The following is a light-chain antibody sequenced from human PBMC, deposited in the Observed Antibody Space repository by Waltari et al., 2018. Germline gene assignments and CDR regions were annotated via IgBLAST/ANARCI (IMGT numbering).Light chain of an antibody. CDR2: GND. J-gene: IGLJ3*02. Sequence: QSVLTQPPSVSGAPGQRVTISCTGSSSNIGAGYDVPWYQQLPGTAPKLLIYGNDNRPSGVPDRFCGSKSGTSASLAITGLQAEDEAHYYCQSYDTSLLGVFGGGTKLTVL. CDR3: QSYDTSLLGV. V-gene: IGLV1-40*01. CDR1: SSNIGAGYD.